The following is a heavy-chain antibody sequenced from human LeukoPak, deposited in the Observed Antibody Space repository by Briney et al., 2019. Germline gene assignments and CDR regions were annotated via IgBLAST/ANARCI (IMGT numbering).Heavy chain of an antibody. J-gene: IGHJ4*02. CDR3: ARDEGIASYFDY. V-gene: IGHV3-33*07. D-gene: IGHD6-13*01. CDR2: IWFDGSTK. CDR1: GFTFSSYG. Sequence: GGSLRLSCAASGFTFSSYGMYWVRQAQGTGLELMAVIWFDGSTKYYADSVKGRFTISRDNSKNTLYLQMNSLRDDDTAVYYCARDEGIASYFDYWGQGTLVTVSS.